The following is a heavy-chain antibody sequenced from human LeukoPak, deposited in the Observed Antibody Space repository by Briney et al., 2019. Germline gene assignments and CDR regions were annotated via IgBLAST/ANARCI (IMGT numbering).Heavy chain of an antibody. V-gene: IGHV3-33*08. J-gene: IGHJ4*02. CDR2: IWYDGSNK. Sequence: GGSLRLSCAASGFTFSSYWMSWVRQAPGKGLEWAAVIWYDGSNKYYAESEKGRFTISRDNSKNTLYLQMNSLRVEDTALYYCARLGVRWSIDYWGQGTLVSVSS. D-gene: IGHD3-16*01. CDR3: ARLGVRWSIDY. CDR1: GFTFSSYW.